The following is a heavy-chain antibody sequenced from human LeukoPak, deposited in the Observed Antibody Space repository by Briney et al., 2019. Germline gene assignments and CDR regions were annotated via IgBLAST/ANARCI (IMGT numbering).Heavy chain of an antibody. CDR1: GFTFDDYA. J-gene: IGHJ4*02. V-gene: IGHV3-30-3*01. CDR2: ISYDGSNK. D-gene: IGHD6-6*01. Sequence: PGGSLRLSCAASGFTFDDYAMHWVRQAPGKGLEWVAVISYDGSNKYYADSVKGRFTISRDNSKNTLYLQMNSLRAEDTAVYYCARDQGSSGVIDYWGQGTLVTVSS. CDR3: ARDQGSSGVIDY.